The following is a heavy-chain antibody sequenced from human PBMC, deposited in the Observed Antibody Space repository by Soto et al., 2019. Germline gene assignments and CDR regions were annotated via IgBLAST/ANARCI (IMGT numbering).Heavy chain of an antibody. CDR2: IYYSGST. V-gene: IGHV4-39*01. CDR1: GGSISSSSYY. J-gene: IGHJ6*02. D-gene: IGHD3-10*01. CDR3: ARGVWFGELWYYYYGMDV. Sequence: LETLSLTCTVSGGSISSSSYYWGWIRQPPGKGLEWIGSIYYSGSTYYNPSLKSRVTISVDTSKNQFSLKLSSVTAADTAVYYCARGVWFGELWYYYYGMDVWGQGTTVTVSS.